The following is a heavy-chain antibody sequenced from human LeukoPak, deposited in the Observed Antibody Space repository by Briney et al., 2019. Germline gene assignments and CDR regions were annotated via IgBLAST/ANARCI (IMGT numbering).Heavy chain of an antibody. CDR3: ARVCDVVQGVTITGIRYMDV. V-gene: IGHV1-18*01. CDR1: GYSFTAYG. Sequence: ASVKVSCKASGYSFTAYGISWVRQAPGQGLEWMGWISGYNGNTHYAQKLLGRVTMTTDTSTSTAYMELRSLRSDDTAVFYCARVCDVVQGVTITGIRYMDVWGKGTTVTVSS. CDR2: ISGYNGNT. D-gene: IGHD3-10*01. J-gene: IGHJ6*03.